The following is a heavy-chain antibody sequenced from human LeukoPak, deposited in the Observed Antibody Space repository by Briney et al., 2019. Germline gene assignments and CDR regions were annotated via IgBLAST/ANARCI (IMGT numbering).Heavy chain of an antibody. J-gene: IGHJ4*02. CDR1: GDSVSSTA. CDR2: TYYRSKWYN. V-gene: IGHV6-1*01. D-gene: IGHD2-2*01. CDR3: ARGGRGYCTSSSCYFDY. Sequence: SQTLSLTRAISGDSVSSTAWNWIRQSPSRGLEWLGRTYYRSKWYNDYAVSVKSRITINPDTSKNQFSLQLNSVTPEDTAVYYCARGGRGYCTSSSCYFDYWGQGTLVTVSS.